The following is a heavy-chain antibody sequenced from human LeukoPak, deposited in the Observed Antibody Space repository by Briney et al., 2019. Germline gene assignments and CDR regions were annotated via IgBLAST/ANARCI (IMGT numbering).Heavy chain of an antibody. D-gene: IGHD3-22*01. Sequence: TSETLSLTCTVSGGSISSYYWSWIRQPAGKGLEWIGRIYTSGSTNYNPSLKSRVTMSVDTSKNQFSLELSSVTAADTAVYYCARDRGYDSSGYSYAYFDYWGQGTLVTVSS. V-gene: IGHV4-4*07. CDR1: GGSISSYY. CDR3: ARDRGYDSSGYSYAYFDY. J-gene: IGHJ4*02. CDR2: IYTSGST.